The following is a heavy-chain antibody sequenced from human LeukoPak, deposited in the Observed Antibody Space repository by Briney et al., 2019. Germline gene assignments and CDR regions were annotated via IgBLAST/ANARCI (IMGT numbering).Heavy chain of an antibody. CDR3: ARGVEYYYGMDV. CDR1: GVTFDDYA. V-gene: IGHV3-9*01. CDR2: ISWNSGSI. J-gene: IGHJ6*02. D-gene: IGHD5-24*01. Sequence: GRSLRLSCAASGVTFDDYAMHWVRQAPGKGLEWVSGISWNSGSIGYADSVKGRFTISRDNAKNSLYLQMNSLRAEDTALYYCARGVEYYYGMDVWGQGTTVTVSS.